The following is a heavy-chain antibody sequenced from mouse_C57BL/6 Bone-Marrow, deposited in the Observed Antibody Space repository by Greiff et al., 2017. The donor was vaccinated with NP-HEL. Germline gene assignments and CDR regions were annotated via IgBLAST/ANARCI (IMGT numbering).Heavy chain of an antibody. CDR2: INPYNGGT. CDR3: ARYNDYYEGFAY. D-gene: IGHD2-3*01. V-gene: IGHV1-19*01. J-gene: IGHJ3*01. Sequence: VQLQQSGPVLVKPGASVKMSCKASGYTFTDYYMNWVKQSHGKSLEWIGVINPYNGGTSYNQKFKGKATLTVDKSSSTAYMELNSLTSEDSAVYYCARYNDYYEGFAYWGQGTLVTVSA. CDR1: GYTFTDYY.